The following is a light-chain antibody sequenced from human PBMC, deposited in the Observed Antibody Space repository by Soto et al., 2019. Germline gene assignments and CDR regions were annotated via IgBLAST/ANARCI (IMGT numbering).Light chain of an antibody. CDR1: SSDVGGYNY. CDR3: SSYTSSSTPHV. V-gene: IGLV2-14*01. Sequence: QSALTQPASVSGSPGQSITISCTGTSSDVGGYNYVSWYQQHPGKAPKLMIYDVSNRPSGVSNRFSGSKSGNTASLTISGRQSEDEADYYCSSYTSSSTPHVFGTGTKVTVL. CDR2: DVS. J-gene: IGLJ1*01.